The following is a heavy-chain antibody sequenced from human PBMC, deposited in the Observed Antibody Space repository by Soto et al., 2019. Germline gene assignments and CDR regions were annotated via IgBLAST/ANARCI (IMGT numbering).Heavy chain of an antibody. V-gene: IGHV4-39*02. CDR2: IYHSGST. J-gene: IGHJ5*02. CDR3: TRDSGWFDP. D-gene: IGHD7-27*01. CDR1: GGSIRVTDYF. Sequence: SETLSLTCTVSGGSIRVTDYFWGWIRQPPGKALEWIASIYHSGSTYYNPSLKSRVTMSIDTSNNQFALTLNSVSAADTAVYFCTRDSGWFDPWGQGTLFTV.